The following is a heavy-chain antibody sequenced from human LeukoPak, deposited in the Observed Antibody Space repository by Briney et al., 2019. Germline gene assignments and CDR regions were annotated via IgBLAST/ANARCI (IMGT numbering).Heavy chain of an antibody. CDR3: AKDLRYYDSSGYFY. D-gene: IGHD3-22*01. V-gene: IGHV3-23*01. CDR1: GFTFSSYA. CDR2: ISGSGGST. Sequence: GGSLRLSCAASGFTFSSYAMSWVRQAPGKGLEWVSAISGSGGSTYYADSVKGRFTISRDNSKNTLYLQMNSLRAEDTVVYYCAKDLRYYDSSGYFYWGQGTLVTVSS. J-gene: IGHJ4*02.